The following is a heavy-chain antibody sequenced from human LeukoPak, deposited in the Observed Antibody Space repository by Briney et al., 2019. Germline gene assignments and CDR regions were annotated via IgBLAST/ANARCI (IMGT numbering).Heavy chain of an antibody. D-gene: IGHD6-6*01. CDR1: GYSFTNYW. Sequence: GESLKISCKGFGYSFTNYWIGWVRQVSGKGLDWMGIIYPGDSDTRTSPSFQGQVTISADKSISTAYLQWSSLKASDTAMYYCARLRGAVYYSSSSGNYFDYWGQGTLVTVSS. V-gene: IGHV5-51*01. J-gene: IGHJ4*02. CDR3: ARLRGAVYYSSSSGNYFDY. CDR2: IYPGDSDT.